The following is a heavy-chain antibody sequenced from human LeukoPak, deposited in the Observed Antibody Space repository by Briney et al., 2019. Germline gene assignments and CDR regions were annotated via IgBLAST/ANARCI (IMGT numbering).Heavy chain of an antibody. Sequence: PGGSLSLSCTASGLPFSTSGFNWVRPAPGKGLEWVASIGPTGSDRYHADSIKGRFTISRDNANNFLYLQMNSLRAEDTAVYYCATETNGRHYDYWGQGTLLTVSS. V-gene: IGHV3-21*06. CDR1: GLPFSTSG. CDR2: IGPTGSDR. CDR3: ATETNGRHYDY. D-gene: IGHD1-14*01. J-gene: IGHJ4*02.